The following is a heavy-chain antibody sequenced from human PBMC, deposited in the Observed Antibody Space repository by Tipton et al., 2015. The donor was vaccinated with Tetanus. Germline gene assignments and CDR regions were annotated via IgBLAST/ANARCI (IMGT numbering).Heavy chain of an antibody. Sequence: SLRLSCAASGFSFSNSAMSWVRQAPGKGLEWVSVISGGGGDSTYYADSGKGRFTTLRDNSKNTVFLQMNSLRADDAAVYYCATIGGRSRGFDEYFQHWGQGTQVTVSS. J-gene: IGHJ1*01. D-gene: IGHD2-15*01. CDR3: ATIGGRSRGFDEYFQH. V-gene: IGHV3-23*01. CDR2: ISGGGGDST. CDR1: GFSFSNSA.